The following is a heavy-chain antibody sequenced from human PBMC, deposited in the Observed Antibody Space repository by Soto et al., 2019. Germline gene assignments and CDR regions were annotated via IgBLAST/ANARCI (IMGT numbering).Heavy chain of an antibody. CDR3: ERELYGDHDY. J-gene: IGHJ4*02. V-gene: IGHV3-30-3*01. CDR1: GFTFSSYA. Sequence: QVQLVESGGGVVQPGRSLRLSCAASGFTFSSYAMHWVRQAPGKGLEWVAVISYDGSNKYYADSVKGRFTISRDNSKNTLYLQMNSLRAEDTAVYYCERELYGDHDYGGQGTLVTVSS. CDR2: ISYDGSNK. D-gene: IGHD4-17*01.